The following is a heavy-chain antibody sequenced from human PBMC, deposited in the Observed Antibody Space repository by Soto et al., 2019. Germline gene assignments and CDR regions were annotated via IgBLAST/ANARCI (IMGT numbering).Heavy chain of an antibody. CDR1: GGTFSSYT. J-gene: IGHJ5*02. CDR3: ARDGENYGGYGNWFDP. CDR2: IIPILGIA. D-gene: IGHD4-17*01. Sequence: QVQLVQSGAEVKKPGSSVKVSCKASGGTFSSYTISWVRQAPGQGLEWMGRIIPILGIANYAQKFQGRVTITADKSTSTADMELSSLRSEDTAVYYCARDGENYGGYGNWFDPWGQGTLVTVSS. V-gene: IGHV1-69*08.